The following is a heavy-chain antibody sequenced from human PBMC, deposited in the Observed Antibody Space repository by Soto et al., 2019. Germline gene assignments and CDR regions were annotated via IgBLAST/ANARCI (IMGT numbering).Heavy chain of an antibody. Sequence: SETLSLTCTVSGGSISSVGYYWSWIRQHPGKGLEWIGYIYYSGSTYYNPSLKSRVTISVDTSKTQFSLNLSSVTAADTAVYYCARGATYYYDSSGYYYFDYRGQGTLVTVSS. CDR3: ARGATYYYDSSGYYYFDY. D-gene: IGHD3-22*01. CDR2: IYYSGST. CDR1: GGSISSVGYY. V-gene: IGHV4-31*03. J-gene: IGHJ4*02.